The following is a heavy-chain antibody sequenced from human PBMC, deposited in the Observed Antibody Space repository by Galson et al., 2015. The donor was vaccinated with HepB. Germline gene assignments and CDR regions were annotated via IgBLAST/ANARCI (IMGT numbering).Heavy chain of an antibody. Sequence: CAISGDSVSSNNVAWNWIRQSPSRGLEWLGRTYYWSKWFNEYAVSVKSRITINPDTSKNQFSLQLNSVTPEDTAVYYCARGRPTYFAMDVWGQGTTVTVSS. D-gene: IGHD1-1*01. CDR1: GDSVSSNNVA. J-gene: IGHJ6*02. CDR3: ARGRPTYFAMDV. V-gene: IGHV6-1*01. CDR2: TYYWSKWFN.